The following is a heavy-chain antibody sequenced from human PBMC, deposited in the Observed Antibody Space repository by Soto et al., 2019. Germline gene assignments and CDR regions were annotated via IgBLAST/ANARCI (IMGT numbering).Heavy chain of an antibody. J-gene: IGHJ4*02. CDR3: AKNYYFDN. CDR1: GFNFSTYS. V-gene: IGHV3-23*01. CDR2: INVDGAT. Sequence: GGSLRLSCAASGFNFSTYSMSWVRQPPGKGLEWVSSINVDGATYYTDSVKGRFAISRDNSRSTVYLEMNSLTAEDTALYYCAKNYYFDNWGQGTLVTVSS.